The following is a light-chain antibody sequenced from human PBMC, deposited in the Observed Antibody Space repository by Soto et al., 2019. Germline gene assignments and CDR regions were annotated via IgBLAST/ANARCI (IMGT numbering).Light chain of an antibody. CDR2: GAS. V-gene: IGKV3-15*01. Sequence: EIVMTQSPATLSVSPGERATLSCRASQSVSSNLAWYQQKPGQAPRLLIYGASTMANGIPASFSGSVSGKKFTTAISSLQSEDFAIYYCQQYNNWPRTLGQGTKVAIK. CDR3: QQYNNWPRT. CDR1: QSVSSN. J-gene: IGKJ1*01.